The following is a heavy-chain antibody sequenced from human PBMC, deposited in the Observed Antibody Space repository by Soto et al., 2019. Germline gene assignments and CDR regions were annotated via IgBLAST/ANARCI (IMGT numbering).Heavy chain of an antibody. CDR3: ARDGVSIAARFRYCYMAV. CDR2: INPNSGGT. V-gene: IGHV1-2*04. J-gene: IGHJ6*03. D-gene: IGHD6-6*01. Sequence: ASVKVSCKASGYTFTGYYMHWVRQAPGQGLEWMGWINPNSGGTNYAQKFQGWVTMTRDTSISTAYMELSRLRSDDTAVHYCARDGVSIAARFRYCYMAVWGKGIMVTVSS. CDR1: GYTFTGYY.